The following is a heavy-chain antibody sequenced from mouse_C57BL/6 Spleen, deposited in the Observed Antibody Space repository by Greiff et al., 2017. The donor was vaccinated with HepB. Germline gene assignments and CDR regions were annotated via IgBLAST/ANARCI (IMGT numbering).Heavy chain of an antibody. CDR2: IDPSDSYT. D-gene: IGHD1-1*01. J-gene: IGHJ2*01. V-gene: IGHV1-69*01. CDR3: ARGGLLRYFDY. CDR1: GYTFTSYW. Sequence: VQLQQSGAELVMPGASVKLSCKASGYTFTSYWMHWVKQRPGQGLEWIGVIDPSDSYTNYNQKFKGKSTLTVDKSSSTAYMQLSSLTSEDSAVYYWARGGLLRYFDYWGQGTTLTVSS.